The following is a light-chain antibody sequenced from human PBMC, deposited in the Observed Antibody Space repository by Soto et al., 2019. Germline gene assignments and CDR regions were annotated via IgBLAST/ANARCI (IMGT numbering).Light chain of an antibody. CDR3: QQYGYSFWT. J-gene: IGKJ1*01. CDR2: SAS. Sequence: ELVLTQSPGTLSLSPGERATLSFMVSHSVSSSYLAWYQQKPGQAPRLLIYSASSRATGIPDRFSGSGSGTDYTLTISRLEPEDFAVYYCQQYGYSFWTFGQGTKVDIK. CDR1: HSVSSSY. V-gene: IGKV3-20*01.